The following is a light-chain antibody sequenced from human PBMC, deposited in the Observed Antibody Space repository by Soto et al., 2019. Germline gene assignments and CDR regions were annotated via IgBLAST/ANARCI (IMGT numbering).Light chain of an antibody. CDR1: QSVSSSY. Sequence: EIVLTQSPGTLSLSPGERATLSCRASQSVSSSYLAWYQQKPGQAPRLPLYGASSRATGIPDRFSGSGSGTDFTLTISRLEPEDFAVYYCQQYGSSPWTFGQGTKVEIK. V-gene: IGKV3-20*01. CDR2: GAS. J-gene: IGKJ1*01. CDR3: QQYGSSPWT.